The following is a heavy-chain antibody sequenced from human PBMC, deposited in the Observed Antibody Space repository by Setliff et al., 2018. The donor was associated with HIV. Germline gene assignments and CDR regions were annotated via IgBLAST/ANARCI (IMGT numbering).Heavy chain of an antibody. Sequence: PGGSLRLSWEASGISFSSYAMNWVRQAPGKGLEWVSVIGGSGGSTYYADSVKGRFTISRNNSKNTLYLQMNSLRAEDTAVYYCAKGSVRMHYYDSSGYFQHWGQGTPVTVSS. CDR2: IGGSGGST. V-gene: IGHV3-23*01. CDR3: AKGSVRMHYYDSSGYFQH. J-gene: IGHJ1*01. CDR1: GISFSSYA. D-gene: IGHD3-22*01.